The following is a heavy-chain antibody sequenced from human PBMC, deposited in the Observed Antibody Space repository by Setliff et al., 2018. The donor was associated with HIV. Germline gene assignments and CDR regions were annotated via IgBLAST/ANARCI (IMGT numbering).Heavy chain of an antibody. V-gene: IGHV3-53*05. CDR2: LDIGGTT. Sequence: GGSLRLSCAASGLIVSSNYMNWVRQAPGKGLEWVSVLDIGGTTSYADAVKGRFTISRDNSKNTLYLQMNSLRAEDTAVYYCARVYSAYDLSGYYYYYMDVWGKGTTVTVS. CDR1: GLIVSSNY. D-gene: IGHD5-12*01. CDR3: ARVYSAYDLSGYYYYYMDV. J-gene: IGHJ6*03.